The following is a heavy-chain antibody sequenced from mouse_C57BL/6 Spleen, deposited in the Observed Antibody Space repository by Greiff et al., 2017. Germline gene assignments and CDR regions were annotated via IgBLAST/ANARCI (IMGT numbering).Heavy chain of an antibody. CDR3: AQLGQDY. J-gene: IGHJ2*01. CDR2: INPSTGGT. D-gene: IGHD4-1*02. V-gene: IGHV1-42*01. CDR1: GYSFTGYY. Sequence: VQLKESGPELVKPGASVKISCKASGYSFTGYYMNWVKQSPEKSLEWIGEINPSTGGTTYNQKFKAKATLTVDKSSSTAYMQLKSLTSEDSAVYYCAQLGQDYWGQGTTLTVSS.